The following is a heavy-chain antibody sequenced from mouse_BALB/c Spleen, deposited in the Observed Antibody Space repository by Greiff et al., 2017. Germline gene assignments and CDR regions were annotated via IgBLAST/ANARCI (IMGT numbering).Heavy chain of an antibody. CDR1: GFTFSDYY. CDR2: ISDGGSYT. D-gene: IGHD2-1*01. CDR3: ARGRDGNSDY. V-gene: IGHV5-4*02. Sequence: EVKLVESGGGLVKPGGSLKLSCAASGFTFSDYYMYWVRQTPEKRLEWVATISDGGSYTYYPDSVKGRFTISRDNAKNNLYLQMSSLKSEDTAMYYCARGRDGNSDYWGQGTTLTVSS. J-gene: IGHJ2*01.